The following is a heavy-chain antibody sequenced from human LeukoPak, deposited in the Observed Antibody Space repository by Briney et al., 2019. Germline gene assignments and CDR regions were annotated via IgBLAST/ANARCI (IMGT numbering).Heavy chain of an antibody. CDR1: GYTFTGYY. CDR3: ARGGPYCGGDCSFDY. CDR2: INPNSGGT. D-gene: IGHD2-21*02. Sequence: GASVKVSCKASGYTFTGYYMHWARQAPGQGLEWMGWINPNSGGTNYAQKFQGRVTMTRDTSISTAYMELSRLRSDDTAVYYCARGGPYCGGDCSFDYWGQGTLVTVSS. J-gene: IGHJ4*02. V-gene: IGHV1-2*02.